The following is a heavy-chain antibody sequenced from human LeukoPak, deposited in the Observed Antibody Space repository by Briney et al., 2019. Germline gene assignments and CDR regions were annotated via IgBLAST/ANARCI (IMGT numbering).Heavy chain of an antibody. D-gene: IGHD2-2*01. CDR3: ARVKVYCSSTSCPLGWFDP. Sequence: SETLSLTCAVYGGSFSGYYWSWIRQPPGKGLEWIEEINHIGSTNYNPSLKSRVTISVDTSKNQFSLKLSSVTAADTAVYYCARVKVYCSSTSCPLGWFDPWGQGTLVTVSS. J-gene: IGHJ5*02. CDR2: INHIGST. V-gene: IGHV4-34*01. CDR1: GGSFSGYY.